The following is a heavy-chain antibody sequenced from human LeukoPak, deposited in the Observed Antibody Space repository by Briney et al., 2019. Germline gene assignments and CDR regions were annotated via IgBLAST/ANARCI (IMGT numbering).Heavy chain of an antibody. CDR1: GFTFNSYA. Sequence: HPGGSLRLSCAASGFTFNSYAMSWVRQAPGKGLEWISYISTTGTTIHYADSVKGRFAISRDNAKSSLYLQMNSLRDEDTAVYYCARVWQDYSGVDYWGQGTLVTVSS. CDR3: ARVWQDYSGVDY. J-gene: IGHJ4*02. V-gene: IGHV3-48*02. D-gene: IGHD2-21*01. CDR2: ISTTGTTI.